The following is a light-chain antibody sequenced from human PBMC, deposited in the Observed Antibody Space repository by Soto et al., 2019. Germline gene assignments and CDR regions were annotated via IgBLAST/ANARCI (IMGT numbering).Light chain of an antibody. CDR3: SSYAGDSIYVL. CDR2: HVS. J-gene: IGLJ2*01. V-gene: IGLV2-11*01. CDR1: SRDVGGYHF. Sequence: QSALTQPRSVSGSPGQSVSISCTGTSRDVGGYHFVSWYRHHPGRVPKLIIYHVSERPSGVPDRFSGSKSGDTASLTISGLQAEDEADYYCSSYAGDSIYVLFGGGTKLTVL.